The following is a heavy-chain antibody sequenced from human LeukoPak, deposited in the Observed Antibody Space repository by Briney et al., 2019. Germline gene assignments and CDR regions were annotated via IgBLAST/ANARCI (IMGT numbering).Heavy chain of an antibody. V-gene: IGHV3-30*04. D-gene: IGHD6-13*01. CDR1: GFTFSSYA. J-gene: IGHJ4*02. Sequence: GGSLRLSCAASGFTFSSYAMHWVRQAPGKGLEWVAVISYDGSNKYYADSVKGRLTISRDNSKNTLYLQMNSLRAEDTAVYYCARMESSSWFGGFDYWGQGTLVTVSS. CDR2: ISYDGSNK. CDR3: ARMESSSWFGGFDY.